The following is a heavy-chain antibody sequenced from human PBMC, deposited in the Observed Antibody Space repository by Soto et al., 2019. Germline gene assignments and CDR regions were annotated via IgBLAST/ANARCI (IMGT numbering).Heavy chain of an antibody. D-gene: IGHD3-3*01. CDR3: AKAYDFWSGYLGGAAAFDI. CDR1: GFTFSSYG. CDR2: ISYDGSNK. J-gene: IGHJ3*02. V-gene: IGHV3-30*18. Sequence: QVQLVESGGCVVQPGRSLRLSCAASGFTFSSYGMHWVRHAPGKGLGGAAVISYDGSNKYYADSVKGRFTISIDNSKNTMYMQMNRLRAEETDVYYCAKAYDFWSGYLGGAAAFDIWGQGTMVTVSS.